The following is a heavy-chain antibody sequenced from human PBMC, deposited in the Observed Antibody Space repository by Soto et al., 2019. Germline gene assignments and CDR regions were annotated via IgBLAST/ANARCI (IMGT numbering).Heavy chain of an antibody. D-gene: IGHD1-26*01. V-gene: IGHV1-18*01. CDR3: ARLELVGAVYYYYGMDV. CDR1: GYTFTSYG. J-gene: IGHJ6*04. CDR2: ISAYNGNT. Sequence: ASVKVSCKASGYTFTSYGISWVRQAPGQGLEWMGWISAYNGNTNYAQKLQGRVTMTTDTSTSTAYMELRSLRSDDTAVYYCARLELVGAVYYYYGMDVWGKGTTVTVSS.